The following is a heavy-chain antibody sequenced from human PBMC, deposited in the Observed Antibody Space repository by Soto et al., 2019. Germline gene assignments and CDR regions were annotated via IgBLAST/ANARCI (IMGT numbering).Heavy chain of an antibody. D-gene: IGHD2-21*01. J-gene: IGHJ4*02. CDR3: ARDPQAGIVGYGGFYFDY. CDR1: GGTFSSYA. Sequence: ASVKVSCKASGGTFSSYAISWVRQAPGQGLEWMGGIIPIFGTANYAQKFQGRVTITADESTSTAYMELSSLRSEDTAVYYCARDPQAGIVGYGGFYFDYWGQGTLVTVPS. CDR2: IIPIFGTA. V-gene: IGHV1-69*13.